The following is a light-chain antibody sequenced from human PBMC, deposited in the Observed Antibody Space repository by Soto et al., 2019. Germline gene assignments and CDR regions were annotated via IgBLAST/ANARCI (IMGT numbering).Light chain of an antibody. J-gene: IGLJ1*01. CDR3: SSYTSSSTPLYV. CDR1: SSDVGGYNY. CDR2: EVS. V-gene: IGLV2-14*01. Sequence: TQPSSVSGSPGQSITISCTVTSSDVGGYNYVSWYQQHPGKAPKLMIYEVSNRPSGVSNRFSGSKSSNTASLTISGLKAEDEADYYCSSYTSSSTPLYVFGTGTKVTVL.